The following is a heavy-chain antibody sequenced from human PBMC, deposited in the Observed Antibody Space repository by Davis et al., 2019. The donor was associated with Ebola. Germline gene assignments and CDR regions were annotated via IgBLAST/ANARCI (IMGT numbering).Heavy chain of an antibody. Sequence: SETLSLTCTVSGGSISYYYWNWIRQPPGKGLEWIGYIYYSGSTNYNPSLKSRVTISVDTSKNQFSLKLSSVTAADTAVYYCARGRLRWYRTTLNWYFDLWGRGTLVTVSS. CDR2: IYYSGST. CDR1: GGSISYYY. D-gene: IGHD4-23*01. J-gene: IGHJ2*01. V-gene: IGHV4-59*12. CDR3: ARGRLRWYRTTLNWYFDL.